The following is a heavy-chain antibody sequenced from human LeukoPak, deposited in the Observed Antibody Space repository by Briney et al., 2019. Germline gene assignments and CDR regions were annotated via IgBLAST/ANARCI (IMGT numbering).Heavy chain of an antibody. J-gene: IGHJ5*02. CDR3: AKRPLAVARKWNWFDP. Sequence: PSETLSLTCAVYGGSFSGYYWSWIRQPPGKGLEWIGEINHSGSTNYNPSLKSRVTISVDTSKNQFSLKLSSVTAADTAVYYCAKRPLAVARKWNWFDPWGQGTLVTVSS. D-gene: IGHD6-19*01. CDR2: INHSGST. CDR1: GGSFSGYY. V-gene: IGHV4-34*01.